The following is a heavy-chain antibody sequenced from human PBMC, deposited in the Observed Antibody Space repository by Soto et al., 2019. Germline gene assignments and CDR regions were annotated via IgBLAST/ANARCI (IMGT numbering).Heavy chain of an antibody. CDR3: ARVSEQWLGHDAFDI. D-gene: IGHD6-19*01. J-gene: IGHJ3*02. V-gene: IGHV3-30-3*01. CDR1: GFTFSSYA. CDR2: IPYDGSNK. Sequence: QVQLVESGGGVVQPGRSLRLSCAASGFTFSSYAMHWVRQAPGKGLEWVAVIPYDGSNKYYADSVKGRFTISRDNSKNTLYLQMNSLRAEDTAVYYCARVSEQWLGHDAFDIWGQGTMVTVSS.